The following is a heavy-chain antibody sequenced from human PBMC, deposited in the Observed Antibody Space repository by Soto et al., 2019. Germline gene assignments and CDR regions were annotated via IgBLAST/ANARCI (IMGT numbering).Heavy chain of an antibody. J-gene: IGHJ4*02. D-gene: IGHD4-17*01. V-gene: IGHV4-31*03. Sequence: QVQLQESGPGLVKPSQTLSLTCTVAGGSISSSGGYWWSWIRQHPGKGLEWIGYIYYSGSTFYSPSLMGRATISIDTSKNQFSLRLTSVTAADTAVYFCARMGVTTFMDHFDSWGPGTLVTVSS. CDR1: GGSISSSGGYW. CDR3: ARMGVTTFMDHFDS. CDR2: IYYSGST.